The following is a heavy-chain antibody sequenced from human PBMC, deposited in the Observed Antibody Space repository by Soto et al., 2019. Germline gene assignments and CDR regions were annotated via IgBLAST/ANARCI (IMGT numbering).Heavy chain of an antibody. Sequence: SETLSLTCTVSGGPISSYYWSWIRQPPGKGLEWIGYIYYSGSTNYNPSLKSRVTISVDTSKNQFSLKLSSVTAADTAVYYCARHSPYYYDSSGYYYDGAFDIWGQGTMVTVSS. V-gene: IGHV4-59*08. J-gene: IGHJ3*02. CDR3: ARHSPYYYDSSGYYYDGAFDI. D-gene: IGHD3-22*01. CDR2: IYYSGST. CDR1: GGPISSYY.